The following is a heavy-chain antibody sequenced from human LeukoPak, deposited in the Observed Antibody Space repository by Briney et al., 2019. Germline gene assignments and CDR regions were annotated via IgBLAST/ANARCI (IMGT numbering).Heavy chain of an antibody. CDR1: GGSIRSSSYY. CDR2: IYYSGST. D-gene: IGHD3-10*01. Sequence: PSETLSLTCTVPGGSIRSSSYYWGWIRQPPGKGLEWIGSIYYSGSTYYNPSLKSRVTISVDTSKNQFSLKLSSVTAADTAVYYCARGRLEGVSFDYWGQGTLVTVSS. J-gene: IGHJ4*02. CDR3: ARGRLEGVSFDY. V-gene: IGHV4-39*01.